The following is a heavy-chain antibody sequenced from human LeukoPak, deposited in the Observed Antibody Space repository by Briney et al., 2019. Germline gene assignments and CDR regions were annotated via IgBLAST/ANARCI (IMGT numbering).Heavy chain of an antibody. J-gene: IGHJ6*02. CDR2: ISAYNGNT. D-gene: IGHD6-13*01. Sequence: ASVKVSCKASGYTFTSYGISWVRQAPGQGLEWMGWISAYNGNTNYAQKLQGRVTMTADTSTSTAYMELRSLRSDDTAVYYCARDPGIAAAGTRDYYYGMDVWGQGTTVTVSS. CDR3: ARDPGIAAAGTRDYYYGMDV. V-gene: IGHV1-18*01. CDR1: GYTFTSYG.